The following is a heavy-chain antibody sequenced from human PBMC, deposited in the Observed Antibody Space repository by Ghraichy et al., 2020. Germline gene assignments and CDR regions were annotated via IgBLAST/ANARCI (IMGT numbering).Heavy chain of an antibody. CDR3: ARDRVTMVRGVIKPFYYYYGMDV. Sequence: GGSLRLSCAASGFTFSSYWMSWVRQAPGKGLEWVANIKQDGSEKYYVDSVKGRFTISRDNAKNSLYLQMNSLRAEDTAVYYCARDRVTMVRGVIKPFYYYYGMDVWGQGTTVTVSS. D-gene: IGHD3-10*01. V-gene: IGHV3-7*03. CDR2: IKQDGSEK. CDR1: GFTFSSYW. J-gene: IGHJ6*02.